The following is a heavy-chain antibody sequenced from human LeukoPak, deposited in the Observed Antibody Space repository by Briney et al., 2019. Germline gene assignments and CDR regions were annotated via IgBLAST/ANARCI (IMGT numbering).Heavy chain of an antibody. J-gene: IGHJ4*02. CDR3: TTGTEQQWLSLDY. Sequence: GGSLRLSCVASGFTLKNAWMSWVRQAPGKGLEWVGRIRSKTDGGTADYAAPVKGRFTISRDDSKNTLYLQMNSLKTEDTAVYYCTTGTEQQWLSLDYWGQGTLVTVSS. CDR2: IRSKTDGGTA. D-gene: IGHD6-19*01. V-gene: IGHV3-15*01. CDR1: GFTLKNAW.